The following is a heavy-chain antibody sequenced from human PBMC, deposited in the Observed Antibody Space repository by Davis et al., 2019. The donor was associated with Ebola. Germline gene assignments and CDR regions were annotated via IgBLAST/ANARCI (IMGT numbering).Heavy chain of an antibody. CDR3: ARVNPSDAFDF. V-gene: IGHV3-23*01. J-gene: IGHJ3*01. CDR1: GFAFTTSG. CDR2: ISSGGGTT. Sequence: PGGSLRLSCVGSGFAFTTSGMSWVRQAPGRGLEWVSAISSGGGTTYYADSVKGRFTISRENVKTTLYLQMNSLRVEDTAVYYCARVNPSDAFDFWGQGTVVSVSS.